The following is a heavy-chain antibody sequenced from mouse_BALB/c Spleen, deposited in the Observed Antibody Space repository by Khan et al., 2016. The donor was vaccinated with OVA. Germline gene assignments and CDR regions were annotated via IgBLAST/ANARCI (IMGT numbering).Heavy chain of an antibody. J-gene: IGHJ3*01. CDR3: ARLGGYDAY. CDR2: IWSGGST. CDR1: GFSLTSYG. V-gene: IGHV2-2*02. Sequence: QVQLKESGPGLVQPSQSLSITCTVSGFSLTSYGVHWVRQSPGKGLEWLGVIWSGGSTDYNAAFISRLSISKDNSKSQVFFKMNSLQANDTAIYYCARLGGYDAYWGQGTLVTVSA. D-gene: IGHD2-14*01.